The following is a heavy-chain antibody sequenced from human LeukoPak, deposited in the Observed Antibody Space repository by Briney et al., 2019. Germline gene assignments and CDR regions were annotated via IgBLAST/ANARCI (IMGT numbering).Heavy chain of an antibody. CDR2: IRSSGEIT. CDR1: GITFSSYA. D-gene: IGHD6-13*01. V-gene: IGHV3-23*01. CDR3: AKDRGAAADFDY. Sequence: PGGSLRLSCAASGITFSSYAMSWARQAPGRGLEWVSGIRSSGEITSYADSVKGRFTISRDNSKNTLFLQMNSLRAEDTAVYYCAKDRGAAADFDYWGQGTLVTVSS. J-gene: IGHJ4*02.